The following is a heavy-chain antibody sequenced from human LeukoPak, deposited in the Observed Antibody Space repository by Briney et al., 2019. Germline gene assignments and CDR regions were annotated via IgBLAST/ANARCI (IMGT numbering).Heavy chain of an antibody. J-gene: IGHJ6*02. CDR2: IIPIFGTA. CDR1: GGTFSSYA. CDR3: ARDLKSAAAGVYYYGMDV. V-gene: IGHV1-69*05. Sequence: GASVKVSCKASGGTFSSYAISWVRQAPGQGLEWMGGIIPIFGTANYAQKFQGRVTITTDESTSTAYMELSSLRSEDTAVYYCARDLKSAAAGVYYYGMDVWGQGTTVTVSS. D-gene: IGHD6-13*01.